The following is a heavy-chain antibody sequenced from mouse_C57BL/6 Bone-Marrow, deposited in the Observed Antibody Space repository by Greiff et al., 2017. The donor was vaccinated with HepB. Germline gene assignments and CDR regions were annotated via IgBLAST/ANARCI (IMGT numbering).Heavy chain of an antibody. V-gene: IGHV1-64*01. D-gene: IGHD1-1*01. CDR2: IHPNSGST. CDR3: ARDDGSKGNWYFDV. Sequence: VQLQQPGAELVKPGASVKLSCKASGYTFTSYWMHWVKQRPGQGLEWIGMIHPNSGSTNYNEKFKSKATLTVDKSSSTAYMQLSSLTSEDSAVYYWARDDGSKGNWYFDVWGTGTTVTVSS. J-gene: IGHJ1*03. CDR1: GYTFTSYW.